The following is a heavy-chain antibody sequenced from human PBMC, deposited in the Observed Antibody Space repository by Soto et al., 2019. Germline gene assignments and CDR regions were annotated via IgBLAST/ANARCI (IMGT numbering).Heavy chain of an antibody. J-gene: IGHJ5*02. Sequence: PSETLSLTCGFYGGSFNGYIWTWIRQTPGKGLQWIGQIYHSGSTYYNPSLKSRVTISVDRSKNQFSLKLSSVTAADTAVYYCARVPGPWGQGTLVTVSS. CDR2: IYHSGST. V-gene: IGHV4-34*01. CDR3: ARVPGP. CDR1: GGSFNGYI.